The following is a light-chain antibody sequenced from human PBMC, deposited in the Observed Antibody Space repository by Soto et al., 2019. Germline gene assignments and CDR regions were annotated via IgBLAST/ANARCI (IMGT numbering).Light chain of an antibody. CDR2: RAS. J-gene: IGKJ2*01. V-gene: IGKV3-20*01. CDR3: QQYGSSPLYT. Sequence: EIVLTQSPGTLSLSPGERATLSCRASQSVSSSYLAWYQQKPGQAPRLLIYRASSRATGIPDRFSGSGSGTDCTLTISRLEPEDFAVYYCQQYGSSPLYTFGQGTKLEIK. CDR1: QSVSSSY.